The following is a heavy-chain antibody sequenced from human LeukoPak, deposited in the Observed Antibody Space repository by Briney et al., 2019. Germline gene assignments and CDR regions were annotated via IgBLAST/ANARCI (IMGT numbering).Heavy chain of an antibody. Sequence: ASVKVFCKTSGGTFNNSAISWVRQAPGQGLEWLGGIMPLFGTAGYAQKFQGRVTITKDESTRTVYLELTSLTSDDTAVYYCARDVHGDYGSGWFDPWGQGPSSPSPQ. J-gene: IGHJ5*02. D-gene: IGHD4-17*01. CDR3: ARDVHGDYGSGWFDP. CDR1: GGTFNNSA. V-gene: IGHV1-69*05. CDR2: IMPLFGTA.